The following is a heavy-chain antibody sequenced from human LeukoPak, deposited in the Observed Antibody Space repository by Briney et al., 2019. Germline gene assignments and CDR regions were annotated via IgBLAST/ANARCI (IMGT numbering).Heavy chain of an antibody. CDR2: ISSSSSTI. CDR3: ARGDADATRH. Sequence: PGGSLRLSCAASGFTFSSYSMNWVRQAPGKGLDWISYISSSSSTIYYADSVKGRFTIFRDNAKNSLFLQMDSLRFDDTAVYYCARGDADATRHWGQGTLVTVSS. D-gene: IGHD1-26*01. J-gene: IGHJ4*02. CDR1: GFTFSSYS. V-gene: IGHV3-48*01.